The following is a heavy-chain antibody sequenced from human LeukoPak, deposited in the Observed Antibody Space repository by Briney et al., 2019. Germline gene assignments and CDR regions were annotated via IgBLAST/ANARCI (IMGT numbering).Heavy chain of an antibody. CDR1: GYSFTTYW. Sequence: GESLKISCKGSGYSFTTYWIGWVRQMPGKGLEGMGIIYPGDYDTRYSPSFQGQVTISADKSINTAYLQWNSLKASDTAMYYCARREYCSDTTCSACLDYWGQGTMVTVSS. D-gene: IGHD2-2*01. V-gene: IGHV5-51*01. J-gene: IGHJ4*02. CDR2: IYPGDYDT. CDR3: ARREYCSDTTCSACLDY.